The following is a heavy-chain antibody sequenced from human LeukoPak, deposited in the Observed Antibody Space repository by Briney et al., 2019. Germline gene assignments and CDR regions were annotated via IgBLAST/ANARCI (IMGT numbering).Heavy chain of an antibody. Sequence: GGSLRLSCVASGFTFTSHWMHWVRQAPGKGLVWVSRIKSDGSTTLYADSVKGRFTISRDNAKNTVYLQMNSLRAEDTGVYYCTRDAAGLDYWGQGTLVTVSS. J-gene: IGHJ4*02. V-gene: IGHV3-74*01. CDR3: TRDAAGLDY. CDR2: IKSDGSTT. D-gene: IGHD1-14*01. CDR1: GFTFTSHW.